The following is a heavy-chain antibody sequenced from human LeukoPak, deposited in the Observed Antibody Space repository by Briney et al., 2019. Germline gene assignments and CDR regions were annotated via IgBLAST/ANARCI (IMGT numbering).Heavy chain of an antibody. V-gene: IGHV4-59*08. Sequence: SETLSLTCTVSGGSISSYYWSWIRQPPGKGLAWIGYIYYSGSTNYNPSLKSRVTISVDTSKNQFSLKLSSVTAADTAVYYCARHPQPTYYYDSSGYFDYWGQGTLVTVSS. CDR2: IYYSGST. CDR3: ARHPQPTYYYDSSGYFDY. CDR1: GGSISSYY. D-gene: IGHD3-22*01. J-gene: IGHJ4*02.